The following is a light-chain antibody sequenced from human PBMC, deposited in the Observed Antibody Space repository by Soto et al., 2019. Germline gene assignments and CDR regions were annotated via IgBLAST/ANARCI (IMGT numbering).Light chain of an antibody. CDR1: SSDIGSNT. V-gene: IGLV1-44*01. CDR2: NGN. CDR3: AAWDDSLNGPV. J-gene: IGLJ2*01. Sequence: QSVQTQPPSASGTPGQWVTISCSGGSSDIGSNTVHWYQHLPGTAPKLLIYNGNQRPSGVPDRFSGSKSGTSASLAISGLQSEDEADYYCAAWDDSLNGPVFGGGTKLTVL.